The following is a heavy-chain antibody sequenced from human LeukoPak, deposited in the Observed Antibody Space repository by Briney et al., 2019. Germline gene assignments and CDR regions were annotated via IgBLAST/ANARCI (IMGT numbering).Heavy chain of an antibody. V-gene: IGHV1-18*01. CDR1: GYTFTSYG. J-gene: IGHJ6*03. CDR3: ARSDGDYDILTGLYYYYYMDV. CDR2: ISAYNGNT. Sequence: ASVKVSCKASGYTFTSYGISWVRQAPGQGLEWMGWISAYNGNTNYAQKPQGRVTMTTDTSTSTAYMELRSLRSDDTAVYYCARSDGDYDILTGLYYYYYMDVWGKGTTVTISS. D-gene: IGHD3-9*01.